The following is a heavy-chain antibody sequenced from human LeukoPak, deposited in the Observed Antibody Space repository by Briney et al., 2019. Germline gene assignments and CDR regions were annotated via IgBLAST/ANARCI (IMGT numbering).Heavy chain of an antibody. CDR1: VGSISSGSYY. V-gene: IGHV4-61*02. Sequence: PSQTLSLTCTVSVGSISSGSYYWDWIPQPAGKGLEWIGLTYTSGNTKYNPSLKRPFTISVDPSKNKFSLKLSSVTAEDTDVYYCARTYCGGDCRGYYYYYMDVWGKGTTVTISS. J-gene: IGHJ6*03. D-gene: IGHD2-21*02. CDR3: ARTYCGGDCRGYYYYYMDV. CDR2: TYTSGNT.